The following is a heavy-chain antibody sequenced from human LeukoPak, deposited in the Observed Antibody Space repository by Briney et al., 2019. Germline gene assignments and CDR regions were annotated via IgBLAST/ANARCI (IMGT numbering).Heavy chain of an antibody. J-gene: IGHJ6*04. CDR2: ISSSGSTI. V-gene: IGHV3-48*03. Sequence: GGPLRLSCAASGFTFSSYEMSWVRQAPGKGLEWVSYISSSGSTIYYADSVKGRFTISRDNAKNSLYLQMNSLRAEDTAVYYCAELGITMIGGVWGKGTTVTISS. CDR1: GFTFSSYE. CDR3: AELGITMIGGV. D-gene: IGHD3-10*02.